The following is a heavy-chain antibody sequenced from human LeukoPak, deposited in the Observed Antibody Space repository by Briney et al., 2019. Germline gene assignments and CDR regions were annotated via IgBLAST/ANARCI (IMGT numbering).Heavy chain of an antibody. CDR2: IYDDGST. J-gene: IGHJ4*02. CDR1: GFTFTTYA. D-gene: IGHD3-16*01. V-gene: IGHV3-53*04. Sequence: GGSLRLSCAASGFTFTTYAMSWVRQAPGKGLEWVSLIYDDGSTYYADSVRGRFTISGHNSKNTLYLQMNSLRAEDTAVYYCARDLGYYFDCWGQGTLVTVSS. CDR3: ARDLGYYFDC.